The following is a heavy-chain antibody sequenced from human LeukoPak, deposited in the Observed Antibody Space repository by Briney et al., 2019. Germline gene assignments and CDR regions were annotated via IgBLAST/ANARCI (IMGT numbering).Heavy chain of an antibody. CDR1: GFTFSSYW. D-gene: IGHD4-17*01. CDR3: ARGTTTVTPRTYFDY. J-gene: IGHJ4*02. Sequence: PGGSLRLSCAASGFTFSSYWMSWVRQAPGKGLEWVANIKQDGSEKYYVDSVKGRFTISRDNAKNSLYLQMNSLRAEDTAVYYCARGTTTVTPRTYFDYWGQGTLVTVSS. CDR2: IKQDGSEK. V-gene: IGHV3-7*01.